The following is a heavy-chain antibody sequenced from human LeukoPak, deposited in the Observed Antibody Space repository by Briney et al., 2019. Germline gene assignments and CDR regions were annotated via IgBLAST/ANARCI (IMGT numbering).Heavy chain of an antibody. CDR2: IKQDGSEK. V-gene: IGHV3-7*01. D-gene: IGHD3-3*01. CDR1: EFTFNNYW. Sequence: GGSLRLSCAASEFTFNNYWMSWVRQAPGKGLEWVANIKQDGSEKYYVDSVKGRFTISRDNAKNSLYLQMNSLGAEDTAVYYCARDRRAPYYGFRSGYIDHYYMDVWGKGTTVTVSS. J-gene: IGHJ6*03. CDR3: ARDRRAPYYGFRSGYIDHYYMDV.